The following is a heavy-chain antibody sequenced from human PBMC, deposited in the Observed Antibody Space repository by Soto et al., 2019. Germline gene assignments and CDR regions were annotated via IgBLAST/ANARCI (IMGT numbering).Heavy chain of an antibody. V-gene: IGHV1-69*01. D-gene: IGHD2-2*01. J-gene: IGHJ5*02. Sequence: QVQLVQSGAEVKKPGSSVKVSCKASGGTFSSYAISWVRQAPGQGLEWMGGIIPIFGTANYAQKFQGRVTMTADESTSTAYMELSSLRSEDTAVYYCARALVVVPAALYNWFDPWGQGTLVTVSS. CDR1: GGTFSSYA. CDR2: IIPIFGTA. CDR3: ARALVVVPAALYNWFDP.